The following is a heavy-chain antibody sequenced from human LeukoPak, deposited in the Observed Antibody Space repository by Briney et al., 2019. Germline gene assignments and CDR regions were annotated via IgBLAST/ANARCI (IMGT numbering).Heavy chain of an antibody. CDR2: IYYSGTT. V-gene: IGHV4-59*01. D-gene: IGHD6-13*01. J-gene: IGHJ4*02. CDR1: GGSISSYY. CDR3: ARGVYIAAAQYGY. Sequence: PSETLSLTCTVSGGSISSYYWRWIRQPPGKGLEWIGYIYYSGTTNYNPSLKSRVTISVDTSKNQFSLKLSSVTAADTAVYYCARGVYIAAAQYGYWGQGTLVTASS.